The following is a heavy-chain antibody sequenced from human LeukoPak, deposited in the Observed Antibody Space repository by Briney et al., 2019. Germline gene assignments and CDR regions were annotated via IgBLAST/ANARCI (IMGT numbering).Heavy chain of an antibody. Sequence: GGSLRLSCEASGFTFSSYSMSWVRQAPGKGLEWVSAIVASSGTTYYADSVKGRFTISRDNSKNTQSLQMNSLRAEDTAVYYCASMSGYFEYWGQGTLVSVSS. D-gene: IGHD5/OR15-5a*01. CDR1: GFTFSSYS. J-gene: IGHJ4*02. CDR3: ASMSGYFEY. V-gene: IGHV3-23*01. CDR2: IVASSGTT.